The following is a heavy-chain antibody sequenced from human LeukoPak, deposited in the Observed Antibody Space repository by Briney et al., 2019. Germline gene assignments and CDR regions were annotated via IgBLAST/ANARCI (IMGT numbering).Heavy chain of an antibody. D-gene: IGHD3-16*01. Sequence: GGSLRLSCAASGFTFSNYWMTWVRQAPGKGPEWVANIKQDGSEKYYLDSVKGRFTIARDNSKNTLYLQMNSLRAEDTAVYYCARVEGLESGYYYYYGMDVWGQGTTVTVSS. CDR3: ARVEGLESGYYYYYGMDV. CDR1: GFTFSNYW. J-gene: IGHJ6*02. V-gene: IGHV3-7*01. CDR2: IKQDGSEK.